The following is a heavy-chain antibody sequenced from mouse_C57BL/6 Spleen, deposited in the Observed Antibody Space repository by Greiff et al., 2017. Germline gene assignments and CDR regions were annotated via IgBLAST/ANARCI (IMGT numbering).Heavy chain of an antibody. CDR3: VPYGDYAWFAY. J-gene: IGHJ3*01. CDR1: GYTFTDYE. Sequence: QVHVKQSGAELVRPGASVTLSCKASGYTFTDYEMHWVKQTPVHGLEWIGAIDPETGGTAYNQKFKGKAILTADKSSSTAYMELRSLTSEDSAVYYCVPYGDYAWFAYWGQGTLVTVSA. CDR2: IDPETGGT. V-gene: IGHV1-15*01. D-gene: IGHD2-4*01.